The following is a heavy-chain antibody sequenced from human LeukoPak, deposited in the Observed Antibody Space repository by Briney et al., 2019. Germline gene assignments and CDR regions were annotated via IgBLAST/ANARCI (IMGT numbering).Heavy chain of an antibody. V-gene: IGHV1-2*02. CDR3: AREVDSSGWDTFDY. CDR1: GYTFTGYY. CDR2: INPNSGGT. J-gene: IGHJ4*02. Sequence: ASVKVSCKASGYTFTGYYIHWVRQAPGQGLEWMGWINPNSGGTNYAQKFQGSVTMTRDTSISTAYMELSRLRSDDTAVYYCAREVDSSGWDTFDYWGQGTLVTVSS. D-gene: IGHD6-19*01.